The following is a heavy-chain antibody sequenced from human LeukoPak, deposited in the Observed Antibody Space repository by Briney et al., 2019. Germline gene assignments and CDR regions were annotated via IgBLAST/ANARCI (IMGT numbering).Heavy chain of an antibody. CDR1: GGSFSGYY. CDR3: ARGPRVLLWFGELGGTDY. D-gene: IGHD3-10*01. J-gene: IGHJ4*02. CDR2: INHSGST. Sequence: SETLSLTCAVYGGSFSGYYWSWIRQPPGKGLEWIGEINHSGSTNYNPSLKSRVTISVDTSKNQFSLKLSSVTAADTAVYYCARGPRVLLWFGELGGTDYWGQGTLVTVSS. V-gene: IGHV4-34*01.